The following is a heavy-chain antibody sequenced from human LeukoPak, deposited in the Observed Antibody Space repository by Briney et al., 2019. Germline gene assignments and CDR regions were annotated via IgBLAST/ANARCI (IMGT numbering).Heavy chain of an antibody. CDR2: IYSGGST. CDR3: ARDRAPGVYDFWSGNYMDV. V-gene: IGHV3-66*02. Sequence: GGSLRLSCAASGFTVSSNYMSWVRQAPGKGLEWVSVIYSGGSTYYADSVKGRFTISRDNSKNTLYLQMNSLRAEGTAVYYCARDRAPGVYDFWSGNYMDVWGKGTTVTVSS. CDR1: GFTVSSNY. D-gene: IGHD3-3*01. J-gene: IGHJ6*03.